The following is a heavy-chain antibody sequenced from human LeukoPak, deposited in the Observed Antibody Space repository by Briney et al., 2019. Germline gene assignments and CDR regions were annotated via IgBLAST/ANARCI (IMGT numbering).Heavy chain of an antibody. CDR1: GFTFSSYE. V-gene: IGHV3-48*03. CDR3: AKVGGITMVRGETNDY. D-gene: IGHD3-10*01. CDR2: ISSSGSTI. Sequence: GGSLRLSCAASGFTFSSYEMNWVRQAPGKGLEWVSYISSSGSTIYYADSVKGRFTISRDNAKNSLYLQMNSLRAEDTAVYYCAKVGGITMVRGETNDYWGQGTLVTVSS. J-gene: IGHJ4*02.